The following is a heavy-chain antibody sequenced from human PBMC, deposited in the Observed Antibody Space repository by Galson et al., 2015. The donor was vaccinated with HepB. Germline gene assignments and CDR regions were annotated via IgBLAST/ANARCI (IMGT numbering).Heavy chain of an antibody. CDR1: GFTLSSYS. CDR3: ARGDYGDYRGGVDYYYGMDV. J-gene: IGHJ6*02. V-gene: IGHV3-21*01. Sequence: SLRLSCAASGFTLSSYSMNWVRQAPGKGLEWVSSISSSSSYIYYADSVKGRFTIPRDNAKNSLYLQMNSLRAEDTAMYYCARGDYGDYRGGVDYYYGMDVWGQGTTVTVSS. CDR2: ISSSSSYI. D-gene: IGHD4-17*01.